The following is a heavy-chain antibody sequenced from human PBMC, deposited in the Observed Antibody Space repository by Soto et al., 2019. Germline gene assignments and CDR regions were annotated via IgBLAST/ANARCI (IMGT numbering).Heavy chain of an antibody. CDR2: IDPTDSYT. V-gene: IGHV5-10-1*01. D-gene: IGHD3-3*01. CDR1: GYNFSDYW. CDR3: ATILYYDFWSGPPGMDV. J-gene: IGHJ6*02. Sequence: GESLKISCQASGYNFSDYWINWVRQVPGKGLEWLGRIDPTDSYTRYGPSFRGHVTISADKSISTAYLQWSSLKASDTAMYYCATILYYDFWSGPPGMDVWGQGTTVTVSS.